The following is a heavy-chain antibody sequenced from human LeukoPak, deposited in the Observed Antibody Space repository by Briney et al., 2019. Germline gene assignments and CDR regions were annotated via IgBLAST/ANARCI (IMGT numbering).Heavy chain of an antibody. D-gene: IGHD5-12*01. J-gene: IGHJ6*02. CDR2: ISSSSSTI. V-gene: IGHV3-48*02. CDR3: ARGGYSGYDDLYYYGMDV. Sequence: PGGSLRLSCAASGFTFSSYAMHWVRQAPGKGLEWVSYISSSSSTIYYADSVKGRFTISRDNAKNSLYPQMNSLRDEDTAVYYCARGGYSGYDDLYYYGMDVWGQGTTVTVSS. CDR1: GFTFSSYA.